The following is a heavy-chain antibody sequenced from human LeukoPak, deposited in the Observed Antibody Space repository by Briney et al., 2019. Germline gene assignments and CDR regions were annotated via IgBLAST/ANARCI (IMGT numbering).Heavy chain of an antibody. V-gene: IGHV3-23*01. D-gene: IGHD2-2*01. Sequence: GGSLRLSCAVSGLTFSRYAMSWVRQAPGKGLEWVSAISESGSGTYYADSVKGRFTISRDNSKDTLSLQMNSLRAEDTAVYYCATVPAAIDYWGQGTLVTVSS. CDR2: ISESGSGT. CDR1: GLTFSRYA. CDR3: ATVPAAIDY. J-gene: IGHJ4*02.